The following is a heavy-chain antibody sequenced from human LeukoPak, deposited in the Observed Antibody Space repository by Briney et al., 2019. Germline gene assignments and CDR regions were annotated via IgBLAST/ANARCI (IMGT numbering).Heavy chain of an antibody. CDR3: ARSDIVVVPAAIYYYYYGMDV. CDR2: MNPNSGNT. CDR1: GYTFTSYD. J-gene: IGHJ6*02. D-gene: IGHD2-2*01. Sequence: ASVTVSCKASGYTFTSYDINWVRQATGQGLEWMGWMNPNSGNTGYAQKFQGRVTMTRNTSISTAYMELSSLRSEDTAVYYCARSDIVVVPAAIYYYYYGMDVWGQGTTVTVSS. V-gene: IGHV1-8*01.